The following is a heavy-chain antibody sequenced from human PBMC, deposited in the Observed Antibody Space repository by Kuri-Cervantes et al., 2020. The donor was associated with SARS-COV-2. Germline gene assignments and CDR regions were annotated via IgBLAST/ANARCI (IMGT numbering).Heavy chain of an antibody. CDR3: ARTRPVPDAIYSYYYYMDV. J-gene: IGHJ6*03. V-gene: IGHV1-69*06. D-gene: IGHD2-2*02. CDR2: ISPIFGTA. Sequence: SVKVSCKASGGTFSSYAISWVRQAPGQGLEWMGGISPIFGTANYAQKFQGRVTITADKSTSTAYMELTSLRSEDTAVYYLARTRPVPDAIYSYYYYMDVWGTGTTVTVSS. CDR1: GGTFSSYA.